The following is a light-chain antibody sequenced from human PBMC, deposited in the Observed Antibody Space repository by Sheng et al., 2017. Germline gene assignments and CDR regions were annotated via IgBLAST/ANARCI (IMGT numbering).Light chain of an antibody. CDR1: SSNIGSNY. J-gene: IGLJ3*02. CDR3: AAWDDSLSGQV. Sequence: QSVLTQPPSASGTPGQRVTISCSGSSSNIGSNYVYWYQQLPGTTPKLLIYRNNQRPSGVPDRFSGSKSGTSASLAISGLRSEDEADYYCAAWDDSLSGQVFGGRDQADRP. CDR2: RNN. V-gene: IGLV1-47*01.